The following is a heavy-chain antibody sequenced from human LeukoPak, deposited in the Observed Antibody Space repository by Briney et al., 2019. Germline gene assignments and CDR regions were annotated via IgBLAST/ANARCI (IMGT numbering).Heavy chain of an antibody. CDR2: INHSGST. J-gene: IGHJ5*02. D-gene: IGHD2-2*01. Sequence: SETLSLTCAVYGGSFSGYYWSWIRQPPGKGLEWIGEINHSGSTNSNPSLKSRVTISVDTSKNQFSLKLSSVNAADTAVYYCARTRPKRHIVVVPAAMSNWFDPWGQGTLVTVSS. V-gene: IGHV4-34*01. CDR1: GGSFSGYY. CDR3: ARTRPKRHIVVVPAAMSNWFDP.